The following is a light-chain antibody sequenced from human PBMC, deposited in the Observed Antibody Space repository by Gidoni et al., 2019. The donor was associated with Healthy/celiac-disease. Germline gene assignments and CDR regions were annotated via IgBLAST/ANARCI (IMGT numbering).Light chain of an antibody. CDR1: QDIVNY. CDR2: DAS. Sequence: DIQMTRSPSSLSASVGDRVTITCRASQDIVNYVAWYQQKAGKPPQVLIYDASTLQTGVPSRFSGSGSGTDFTLTISSLQPEDVATYFCQRYNTAPPLTFGGGTKVEIK. J-gene: IGKJ4*01. CDR3: QRYNTAPPLT. V-gene: IGKV1-27*01.